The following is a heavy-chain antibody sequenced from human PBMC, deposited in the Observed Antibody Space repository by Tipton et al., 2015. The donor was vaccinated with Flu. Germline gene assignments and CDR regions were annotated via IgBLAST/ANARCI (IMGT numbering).Heavy chain of an antibody. V-gene: IGHV3-53*01. CDR3: ARDEGGTYPD. D-gene: IGHD1-14*01. J-gene: IGHJ4*02. Sequence: GSLRLSCAVSGFTVSTSYMSWVRQPPGKGLEWVSIVYDDGRTYYADSVEGRFAISRDNSKNILYLQMSSLRADDTAVYFCARDEGGTYPDWGQGTLVTVSS. CDR1: GFTVSTSY. CDR2: VYDDGRT.